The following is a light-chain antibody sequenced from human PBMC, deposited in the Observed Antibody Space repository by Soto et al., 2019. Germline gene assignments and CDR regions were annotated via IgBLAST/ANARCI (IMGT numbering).Light chain of an antibody. CDR3: QQYDNYPLT. CDR2: AAS. CDR1: QSISSY. Sequence: DIQMTQSPSSLSASVGERVTITCRASQSISSYLNWYQQKPGKAPKLLIYAASSLQSGVPSRFSGSGSGTEFTLTISNLQPDDFATYYCQQYDNYPLTFGGGTKVDIK. J-gene: IGKJ4*01. V-gene: IGKV1-39*01.